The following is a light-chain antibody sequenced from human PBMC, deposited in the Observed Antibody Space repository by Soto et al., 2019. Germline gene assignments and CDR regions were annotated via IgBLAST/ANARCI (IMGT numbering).Light chain of an antibody. Sequence: EIVLTQSPGTLSFSPGERATLTCRASQSVSSSYLAWFQQKPGQAPRLLIYGASSRDTGIPDRFSGSGSGTDFTLTSSRLEPEDFAVYYCQQYGNAPFTFGPGTKVDIK. CDR1: QSVSSSY. J-gene: IGKJ3*01. CDR3: QQYGNAPFT. CDR2: GAS. V-gene: IGKV3-20*01.